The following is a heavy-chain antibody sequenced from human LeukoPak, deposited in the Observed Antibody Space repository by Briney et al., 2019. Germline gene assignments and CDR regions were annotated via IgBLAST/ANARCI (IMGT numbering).Heavy chain of an antibody. Sequence: GGSLRLSCATSGLTFRTTWMHWVRQAPGKGLMWVSRMNGEGTTIYYADSVKGRFTVSRDYAKNTLFMQMNNLRTEDTALYFCATASNSRFEYWGQGSLVIVSA. CDR2: MNGEGTTI. CDR1: GLTFRTTW. J-gene: IGHJ4*02. V-gene: IGHV3-74*01. D-gene: IGHD4-23*01. CDR3: ATASNSRFEY.